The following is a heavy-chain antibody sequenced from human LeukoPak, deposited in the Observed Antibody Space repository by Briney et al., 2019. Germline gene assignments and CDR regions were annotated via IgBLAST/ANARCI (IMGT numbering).Heavy chain of an antibody. CDR2: INPNSLIP. V-gene: IGHV1-8*01. J-gene: IGHJ5*02. CDR1: GYTLSDYD. D-gene: IGHD4-17*01. CDR3: ARVKPVPTVSFDP. Sequence: GASVTVSCKASGYTLSDYDINWVRQAPGQGLEYMGWINPNSLIPGYARKFRGRVTFTMDTSIGTAYMELSGLTYDDMAIYYCARVKPVPTVSFDPWGQGTLVTVSS.